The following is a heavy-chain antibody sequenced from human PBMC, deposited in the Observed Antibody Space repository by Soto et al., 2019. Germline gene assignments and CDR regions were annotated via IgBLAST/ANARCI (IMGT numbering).Heavy chain of an antibody. CDR1: GFTFSSYG. D-gene: IGHD3-10*01. CDR3: AKHARSYGSGRSIYMDV. Sequence: GGSLRLSCAASGFTFSSYGMHWVRQAPGKGLEWVAVISYDGSNKYYADSVKGRFTISRDNSKNTLYLQMNSLRAEDTAVYYCAKHARSYGSGRSIYMDVWGKGTTVTVSS. CDR2: ISYDGSNK. J-gene: IGHJ6*03. V-gene: IGHV3-30*18.